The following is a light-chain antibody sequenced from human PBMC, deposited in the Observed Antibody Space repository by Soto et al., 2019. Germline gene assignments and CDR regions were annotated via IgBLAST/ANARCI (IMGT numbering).Light chain of an antibody. J-gene: IGKJ3*01. CDR2: GAS. CDR1: QSVSSN. CDR3: QQYNNWPN. V-gene: IGKV3-15*01. Sequence: EIVMTQSPATLSVYPGERATLSCRASQSVSSNLVWYQQKPGQAPSLLIYGASTRATGIPARFSGSGSGTEFTLTISSLQSEDCAVYYCQQYNNWPNFGPGTKVDIK.